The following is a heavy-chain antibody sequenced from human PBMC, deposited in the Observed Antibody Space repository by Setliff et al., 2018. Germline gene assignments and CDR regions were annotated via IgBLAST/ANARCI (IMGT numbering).Heavy chain of an antibody. Sequence: PSETLSLTCAVYGGSFSGYYWSWIRQPPGKGLEWIGEINHSGSTNYNPSLKSRVTISVDTSKNQFSLKLSSVTAADTAVYYCASAEYLHALDIWGQGTMVTVSS. CDR1: GGSFSGYY. D-gene: IGHD2-2*02. V-gene: IGHV4-34*01. J-gene: IGHJ3*02. CDR2: INHSGST. CDR3: ASAEYLHALDI.